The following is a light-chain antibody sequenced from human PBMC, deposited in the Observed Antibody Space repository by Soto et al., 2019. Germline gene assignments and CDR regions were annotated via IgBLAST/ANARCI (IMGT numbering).Light chain of an antibody. Sequence: DIQMTQSACALSASVGGGGTITCRARQSISSYLNWYQQKPGKAPKLLIYAASSLQSGIPDRFSGSGSGTDFTLTISRLEPEDFVVYYCQHHGNSAYTFGQGTKVDIK. CDR3: QHHGNSAYT. V-gene: IGKV1-39*01. CDR2: AAS. CDR1: QSISSY. J-gene: IGKJ2*01.